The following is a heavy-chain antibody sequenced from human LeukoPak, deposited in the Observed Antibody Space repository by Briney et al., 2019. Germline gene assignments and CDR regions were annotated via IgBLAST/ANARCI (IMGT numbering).Heavy chain of an antibody. CDR3: AKPSYGSGSYTHFDY. J-gene: IGHJ4*02. Sequence: GGSLRLSCAASGFTFSSYAMSWVRQAPGKGLEWVSAISGSGGSTYYADSVKGRFTISRDNSKNTLYLQMNSLRAEDTAVYYCAKPSYGSGSYTHFDYWGQGTLVTVSS. CDR1: GFTFSSYA. CDR2: ISGSGGST. V-gene: IGHV3-23*01. D-gene: IGHD3-10*01.